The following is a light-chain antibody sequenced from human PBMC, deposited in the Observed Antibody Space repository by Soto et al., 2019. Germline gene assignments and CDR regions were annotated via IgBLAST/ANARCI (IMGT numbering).Light chain of an antibody. Sequence: QSALTQPPSASGSPGQSVTIPCTGTSSDVGGYNYVSWYQQHPGKAPRLMIYEVNKRPSGVPYRFSGSKSGNTASLTVSGLQADDEAVYYCSSYAGNNVLVFGGGTQLTV. CDR3: SSYAGNNVLV. V-gene: IGLV2-8*01. CDR1: SSDVGGYNY. CDR2: EVN. J-gene: IGLJ2*01.